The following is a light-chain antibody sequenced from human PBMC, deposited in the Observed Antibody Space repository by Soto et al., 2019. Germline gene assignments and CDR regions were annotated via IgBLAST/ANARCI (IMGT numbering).Light chain of an antibody. CDR3: CSYAGSSTFVV. J-gene: IGLJ2*01. Sequence: QSVLTQPASVSGSPGQSLTISCTGTSSDVGSYNLVSWYQQHPGKAPKLMIYEVSKRPSGVSNRFSGSKSGNTASLTISGLQAEDEADYYCCSYAGSSTFVVFGGGTQLTVL. CDR1: SSDVGSYNL. CDR2: EVS. V-gene: IGLV2-23*02.